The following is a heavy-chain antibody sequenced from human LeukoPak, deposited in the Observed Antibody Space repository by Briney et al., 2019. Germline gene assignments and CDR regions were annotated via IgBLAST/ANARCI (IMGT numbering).Heavy chain of an antibody. D-gene: IGHD4-17*01. CDR3: ASGLRYYYYGMDV. Sequence: GGSLRLSCAASGFTFNSFGMHWVRQAPGKGLEWVAVISYDGSNKYFADSVKGRFTISRDNSKNTLYLQMNSLRAEDTAVYYCASGLRYYYYGMDVWGQGTTVTVSS. J-gene: IGHJ6*02. CDR2: ISYDGSNK. CDR1: GFTFNSFG. V-gene: IGHV3-30*03.